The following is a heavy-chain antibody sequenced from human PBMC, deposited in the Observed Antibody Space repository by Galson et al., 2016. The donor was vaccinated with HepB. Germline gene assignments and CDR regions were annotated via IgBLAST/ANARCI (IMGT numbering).Heavy chain of an antibody. Sequence: CAISGDSVSSNSAAWNWIRQSPSRGLEWLGRTYYRSKWYNDYAISVKSRLTINPDTTKNQFSLQLTSATPEDTAVYYCARVGEGFDPWGPGTLVTVSS. V-gene: IGHV6-1*01. J-gene: IGHJ5*02. CDR3: ARVGEGFDP. CDR2: TYYRSKWYN. CDR1: GDSVSSNSAA. D-gene: IGHD3-10*01.